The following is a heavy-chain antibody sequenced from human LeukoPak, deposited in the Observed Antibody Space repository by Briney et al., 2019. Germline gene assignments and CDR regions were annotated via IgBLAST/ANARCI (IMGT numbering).Heavy chain of an antibody. CDR3: ARDGGGWLQLHYFDS. D-gene: IGHD5-24*01. J-gene: IGHJ4*02. V-gene: IGHV4-59*12. Sequence: SETLSLTCTVSGGSISSYYRSWIRQPPGKGPEWIGYIFHSGSTYYNPSLKSRVTISVDTSKNQFSLKLSSVTAADTAVYYCARDGGGWLQLHYFDSWGQGTLVTVSS. CDR2: IFHSGST. CDR1: GGSISSYY.